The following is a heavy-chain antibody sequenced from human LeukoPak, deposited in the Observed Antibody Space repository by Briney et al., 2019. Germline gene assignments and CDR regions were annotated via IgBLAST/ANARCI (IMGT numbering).Heavy chain of an antibody. V-gene: IGHV3-21*01. CDR1: GFTLSNYY. J-gene: IGHJ4*02. D-gene: IGHD5-24*01. CDR3: GRGEDKATTTALDS. Sequence: GRSLRLSCAASGFTLSNYYMNWVRQAPGKGLEWISAISSTITYISYADSVRGRFTISRNNAENSLYLKMNGLRDEDTAVYLCGRGEDKATTTALDSWGQRTLVTVSS. CDR2: ISSTITYI.